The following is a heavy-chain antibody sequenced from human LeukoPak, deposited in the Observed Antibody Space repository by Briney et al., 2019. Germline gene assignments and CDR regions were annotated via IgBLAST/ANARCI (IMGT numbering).Heavy chain of an antibody. J-gene: IGHJ4*02. D-gene: IGHD3-22*01. CDR3: VREGLDYYERSPAHFDY. V-gene: IGHV3-13*04. CDR1: GFTFSTYD. CDR2: IGAGGDT. Sequence: HTGGPLRLSCAASGFTFSTYDFHWVPQAAGKALEWVSAIGAGGDTYYPGSVRGRFTISRENAKNFLYLQMNRLSAGDTAVYYCVREGLDYYERSPAHFDYWGQGTLVTVSS.